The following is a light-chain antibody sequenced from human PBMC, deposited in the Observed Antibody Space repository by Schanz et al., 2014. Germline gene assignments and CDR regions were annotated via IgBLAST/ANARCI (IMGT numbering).Light chain of an antibody. J-gene: IGLJ1*01. CDR2: DDS. CDR3: QVWDSSSDLGV. V-gene: IGLV3-21*03. CDR1: NIGSKS. Sequence: SYELTQPPSVSVAPGKTARITCGGSNIGSKSVHWYQQKPGQAPVVVVYDDSDRPSGIPERFSGSNSGNTATLTISRVEAGDEADYYCQVWDSSSDLGVFGTGTKLTVL.